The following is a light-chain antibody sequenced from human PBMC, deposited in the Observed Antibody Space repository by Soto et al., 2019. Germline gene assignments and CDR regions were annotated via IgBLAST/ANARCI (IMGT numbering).Light chain of an antibody. J-gene: IGKJ4*01. V-gene: IGKV3-20*01. CDR2: GAS. Sequence: EIVLTKSQGTLSLSPLQRATLSCRDSQSVSSNYLAWYQQKPVQAPRLLIFGASSRATGTPDRFSGSGSGTDFTLTISTLEPEDFAVYYCQQYGRSPRLTFGRGTKVDIK. CDR3: QQYGRSPRLT. CDR1: QSVSSNY.